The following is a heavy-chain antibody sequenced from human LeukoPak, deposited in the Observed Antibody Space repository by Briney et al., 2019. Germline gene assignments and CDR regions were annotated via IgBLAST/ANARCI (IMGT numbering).Heavy chain of an antibody. J-gene: IGHJ4*02. D-gene: IGHD3-16*01. CDR2: ISYDGSNK. CDR3: ANGGGFVIFDY. Sequence: GGSLRLSCAASGFTFSSYAMSWVRQAPGKGLEWVAVISYDGSNKYYADSVKGRFTISRDNSKNTLYLQMNSLRAEDTAVYYCANGGGFVIFDYWGQGTLVTVSS. V-gene: IGHV3-30*18. CDR1: GFTFSSYA.